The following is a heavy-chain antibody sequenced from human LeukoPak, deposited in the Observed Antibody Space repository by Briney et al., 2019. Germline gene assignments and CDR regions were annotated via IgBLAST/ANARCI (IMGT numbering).Heavy chain of an antibody. V-gene: IGHV3-30*04. CDR1: GFTFSSYA. CDR3: ARDRAWNYFDY. Sequence: GGSLRLSCAASGFTFSSYAMHWVRQAPGKGLEWVAVISNDGSRKYYAHSVEGRFTISRDNSKNTLYLQMDSLRAEDTAVYYCARDRAWNYFDYWGQGTLVTVSS. D-gene: IGHD3-3*01. J-gene: IGHJ4*02. CDR2: ISNDGSRK.